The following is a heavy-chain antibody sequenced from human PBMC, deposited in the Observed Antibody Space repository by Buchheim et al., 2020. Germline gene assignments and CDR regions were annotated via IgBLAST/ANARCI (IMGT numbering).Heavy chain of an antibody. CDR1: GFTFSSYD. J-gene: IGHJ6*02. Sequence: EVQLVESGGGLVQPGGSLRLSCAASGFTFSSYDMQWVRQVSGKGLEWVSAGGMAGDTHYSGSVRGRFTISRENAKTSVYPSMNNLRAGDTAVYYCARDPSGRGMDVWGQGTT. V-gene: IGHV3-13*04. CDR3: ARDPSGRGMDV. CDR2: GGMAGDT.